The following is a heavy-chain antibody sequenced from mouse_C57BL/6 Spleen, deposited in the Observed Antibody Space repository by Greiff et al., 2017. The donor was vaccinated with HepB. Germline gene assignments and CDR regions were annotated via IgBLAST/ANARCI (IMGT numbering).Heavy chain of an antibody. CDR3: AKYGNYVEWYFDV. D-gene: IGHD2-1*01. J-gene: IGHJ1*03. Sequence: QVQLKQSGPELVKPGASVKISCKASGYAFSSSWMNWVKQRPGKGLEWIGRIYPGDGDTNYNGKFKGKATLTADKSSSTAYMQLSSLTSEDSAVYFCAKYGNYVEWYFDVWGTGTTVTVSS. CDR2: IYPGDGDT. V-gene: IGHV1-82*01. CDR1: GYAFSSSW.